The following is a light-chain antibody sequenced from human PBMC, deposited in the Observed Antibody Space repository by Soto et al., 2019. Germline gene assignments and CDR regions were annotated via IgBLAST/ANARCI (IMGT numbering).Light chain of an antibody. Sequence: EIVMTQSPATLSVSPGERATLSCRAGQNVGGNLAWYHEKSGQAPRLLIYGASTRATGFPARFSGSGSGTEFTLTITSLQSEDFAVYYCQQYNTWPCSCGGGTKVEI. J-gene: IGKJ4*01. V-gene: IGKV3-15*01. CDR2: GAS. CDR1: QNVGGN. CDR3: QQYNTWPCS.